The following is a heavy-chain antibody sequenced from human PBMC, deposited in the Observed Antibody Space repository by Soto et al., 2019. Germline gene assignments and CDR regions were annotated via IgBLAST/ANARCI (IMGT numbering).Heavy chain of an antibody. D-gene: IGHD4-17*01. CDR3: ARAHGDYYFDY. Sequence: GGSLRLSCAASGFTFSSYGMHWVRQAPGKGLEWVAVIWYDGSNKYYADSVKGRFTISRDNSKNTLYLQMNSLRAEDTAVYYCARAHGDYYFDYWGQGTLVTVSS. V-gene: IGHV3-33*08. CDR2: IWYDGSNK. J-gene: IGHJ4*02. CDR1: GFTFSSYG.